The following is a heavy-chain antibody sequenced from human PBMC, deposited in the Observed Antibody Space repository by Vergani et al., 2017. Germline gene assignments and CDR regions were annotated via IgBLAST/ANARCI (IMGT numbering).Heavy chain of an antibody. CDR2: ISAYNGNT. Sequence: QVQLVQSGAEVKKPGASVKVSCKASGYTFTSYGISWVRQAPGKGLEWMGWISAYNGNTNYAQKLQGRVTMTTDTSTSTAYMELRSLRSDDTAVYYCARDASNYDILTGYYLVDYWGQGTLVTVSS. V-gene: IGHV1-18*01. CDR1: GYTFTSYG. CDR3: ARDASNYDILTGYYLVDY. J-gene: IGHJ4*02. D-gene: IGHD3-9*01.